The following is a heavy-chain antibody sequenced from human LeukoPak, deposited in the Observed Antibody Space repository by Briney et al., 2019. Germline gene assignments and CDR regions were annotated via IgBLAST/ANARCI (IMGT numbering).Heavy chain of an antibody. D-gene: IGHD6-13*01. CDR3: AVRGPGIAAAGSIY. V-gene: IGHV1-2*02. J-gene: IGHJ4*02. CDR2: INPNSGGT. CDR1: GYTFTGYY. Sequence: ASVKVSCKASGYTFTGYYMHWVRQAPGQGLEWMGWINPNSGGTNYAQKFQGRVTMTRDTSISTAYMELSRLRSDDTAVYYCAVRGPGIAAAGSIYWGQGTLVTVSS.